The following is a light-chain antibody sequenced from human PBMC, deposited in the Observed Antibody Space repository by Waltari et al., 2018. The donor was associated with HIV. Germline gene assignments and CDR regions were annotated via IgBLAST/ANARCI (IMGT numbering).Light chain of an antibody. CDR3: QAYAGGLSCVV. CDR2: GSS. Sequence: SVLTHPPPASGAPGRRVTIICSASTTTIGAGYDVHSYHQLPGTAPTRLICGSSNRPAGVPDRFSGSKSGTSASLAITGLQAEDEADYCCQAYAGGLSCVVFGGGTTLTVL. CDR1: TTTIGAGYD. J-gene: IGLJ2*01. V-gene: IGLV1-40*01.